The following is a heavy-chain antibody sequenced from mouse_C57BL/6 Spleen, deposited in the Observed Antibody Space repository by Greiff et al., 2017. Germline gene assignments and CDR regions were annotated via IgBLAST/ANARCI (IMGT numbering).Heavy chain of an antibody. V-gene: IGHV1-4*01. J-gene: IGHJ2*01. CDR2: INPSSGYT. CDR3: ASDYYYGSSFYFGY. CDR1: GYTFTSYT. Sequence: VQLQQSGAELARPGASVKMSCKASGYTFTSYTMHWVKQRPGQGLEWIGYINPSSGYTKYKQKFKDKATLTADKSYSTAYMQLSSLTSEDSAVYYCASDYYYGSSFYFGYWGQGTTLTVSS. D-gene: IGHD1-1*01.